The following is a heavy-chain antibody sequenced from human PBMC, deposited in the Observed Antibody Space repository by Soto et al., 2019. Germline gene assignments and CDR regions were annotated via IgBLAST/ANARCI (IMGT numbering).Heavy chain of an antibody. CDR3: GGNLNPPAEKFYALLGY. J-gene: IGHJ4*02. CDR1: GFTFSSYS. V-gene: IGHV3-48*01. D-gene: IGHD3-16*01. Sequence: EVQLVESGGGLVQPGGSLRLSCAASGFTFSSYSMNWVRQAPGKGLEWVSYISGSSSMIYYADSVKGRFTISRDNAKNSLYLEMDRPRAEDTAVYCCGGNLNPPAEKFYALLGYWGQGTLVTVSS. CDR2: ISGSSSMI.